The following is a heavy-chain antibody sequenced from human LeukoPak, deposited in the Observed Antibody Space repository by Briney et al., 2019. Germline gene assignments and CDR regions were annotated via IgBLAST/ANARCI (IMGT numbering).Heavy chain of an antibody. V-gene: IGHV4-30-4*01. D-gene: IGHD6-13*01. J-gene: IGHJ4*02. Sequence: PSQTLSLTCTVSGGSISSGDYYWSWIRQPPGKGLEWIGYIYYSGSTYHNPSLKSRVTISVDTSKNQFSLKLSSVTAADTAVYYCARASWRSSWYFDYWGQGTLVTVSS. CDR2: IYYSGST. CDR3: ARASWRSSWYFDY. CDR1: GGSISSGDYY.